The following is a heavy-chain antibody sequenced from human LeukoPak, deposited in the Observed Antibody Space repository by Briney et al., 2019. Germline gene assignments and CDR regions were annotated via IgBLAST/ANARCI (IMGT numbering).Heavy chain of an antibody. V-gene: IGHV3-23*01. CDR3: AKDRPDIVVVVAATGASDFDY. CDR1: GFTFSCYA. Sequence: GGSLRLSCAASGFTFSCYAMSWVRQAPGKGLEWVSAISGSGGSTYYADSVKGRFTISRDNSKNTLYLQMNSLRAEDTAVYYCAKDRPDIVVVVAATGASDFDYWGQGTLVTVSS. J-gene: IGHJ4*02. D-gene: IGHD2-15*01. CDR2: ISGSGGST.